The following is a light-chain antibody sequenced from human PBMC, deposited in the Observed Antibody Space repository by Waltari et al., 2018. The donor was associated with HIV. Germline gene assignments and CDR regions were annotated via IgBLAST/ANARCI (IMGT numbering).Light chain of an antibody. V-gene: IGLV2-14*01. CDR1: NSHVGLHNF. J-gene: IGLJ1*01. CDR2: EVS. Sequence: QSALTQPASVSGSPGQSLTISCTGTNSHVGLHNFFYWYQQHSGKAPKVMIYEVSHRPSGVSHRFSGSKSGNTASLTISGLQAEDEADYYCCSYTIGRTLVFGTGTKVAV. CDR3: CSYTIGRTLV.